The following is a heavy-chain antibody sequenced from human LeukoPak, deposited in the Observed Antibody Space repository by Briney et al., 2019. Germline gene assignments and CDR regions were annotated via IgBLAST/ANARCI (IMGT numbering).Heavy chain of an antibody. V-gene: IGHV1-8*01. CDR1: GYTFTSYD. CDR2: MNPNSGNT. CDR3: ARGPPAYGDYGPDFDY. Sequence: ASVKVSCKASGYTFTSYDINWVRQATGQGLEWMGWMNPNSGNTGYAQKFQGRVTMTRNTSISTAYMELSSLRSEDTAVYYCARGPPAYGDYGPDFDYWGQGALVTVSS. J-gene: IGHJ4*02. D-gene: IGHD4-17*01.